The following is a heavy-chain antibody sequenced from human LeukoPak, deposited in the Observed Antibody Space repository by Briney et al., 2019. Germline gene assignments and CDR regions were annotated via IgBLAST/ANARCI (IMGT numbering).Heavy chain of an antibody. CDR3: AKGSTGYSYGLY. V-gene: IGHV3-23*01. CDR1: GFTFNNYA. D-gene: IGHD5-18*01. Sequence: QPGGSLRLSCAASGFTFNNYAMSWVRQAPGKGLEWVSAISGSGGSTYYADSVKGRFTISRDNSKNTLYLQMNSLRAEDTAVYYCAKGSTGYSYGLYWGQGTLVTVSS. CDR2: ISGSGGST. J-gene: IGHJ4*02.